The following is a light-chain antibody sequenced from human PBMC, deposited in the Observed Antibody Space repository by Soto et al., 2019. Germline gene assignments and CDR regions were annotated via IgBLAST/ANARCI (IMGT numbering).Light chain of an antibody. J-gene: IGKJ5*01. CDR1: QSVRSN. CDR3: QQYANWPKIT. V-gene: IGKV3-15*01. Sequence: EIVVTQSPATLSVSPGERATLSCRASQSVRSNLAWYQQKPGQAPRLLIYGASTRATGIPARFSGSGSETEFTLTTSSLQSEDLAVYYCQQYANWPKITFGQGTRLEI. CDR2: GAS.